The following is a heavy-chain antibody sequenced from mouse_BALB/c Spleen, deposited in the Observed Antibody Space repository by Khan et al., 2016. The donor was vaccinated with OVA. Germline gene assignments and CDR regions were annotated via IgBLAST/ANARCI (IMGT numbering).Heavy chain of an antibody. J-gene: IGHJ1*01. Sequence: VKLLESGGEVVRPGTSVKISCKASGYTFTNYWLGWVKQRPGHGLEWIGDIYPGGDYTNYNEKFKGKATLTVDTSSSTVNMQLRSLTSEDSAVYFCSRWATWYFDVWGAGTTVTVSS. CDR1: GYTFTNYW. CDR2: IYPGGDYT. V-gene: IGHV1-63*02. D-gene: IGHD3-1*01. CDR3: SRWATWYFDV.